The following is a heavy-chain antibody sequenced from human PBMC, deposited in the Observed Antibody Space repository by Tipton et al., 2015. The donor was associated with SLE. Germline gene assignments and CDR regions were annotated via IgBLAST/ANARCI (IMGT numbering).Heavy chain of an antibody. CDR2: IYYSGTT. Sequence: LRLSCAVYGGSFSGYYWSWIRQPPGKGLEWIGYIYYSGTTNYNPSLKSRVTISVDTSKNQFSLKLSSVTAADTAVYYCAREGYDFWGGYYYYYMDVWGKGTTVTVSS. V-gene: IGHV4-59*01. CDR1: GGSFSGYY. D-gene: IGHD3-3*01. J-gene: IGHJ6*03. CDR3: AREGYDFWGGYYYYYMDV.